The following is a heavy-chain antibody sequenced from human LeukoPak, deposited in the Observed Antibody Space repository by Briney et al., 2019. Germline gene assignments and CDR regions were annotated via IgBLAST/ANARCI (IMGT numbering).Heavy chain of an antibody. J-gene: IGHJ3*02. D-gene: IGHD6-13*01. Sequence: GGSLRLSCAASGFTFDDYAMHWVRQAPGKGLEWVSGISWNSGSIGYADSVKGRFTISRDNAKNSLYLQMNSLRAEDTALYYCAKDIAAAGHDAFDIRSQGTMVTVSS. CDR2: ISWNSGSI. V-gene: IGHV3-9*01. CDR3: AKDIAAAGHDAFDI. CDR1: GFTFDDYA.